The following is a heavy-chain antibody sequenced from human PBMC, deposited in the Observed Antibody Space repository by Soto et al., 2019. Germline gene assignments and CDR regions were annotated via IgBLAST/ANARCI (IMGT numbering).Heavy chain of an antibody. J-gene: IGHJ4*02. CDR3: ARGRGITIFGVVPLDF. CDR1: GDSISSGGYS. CDR2: VYHSGST. Sequence: PSETLSLTCAVSGDSISSGGYSWSWIRQPPGKGLEWIGFVYHSGSTYSNPSLKSRVNISVDRSRNQFSLQLSSVTAADTAVYYCARGRGITIFGVVPLDFWGQGALVTVSS. V-gene: IGHV4-30-2*01. D-gene: IGHD3-3*01.